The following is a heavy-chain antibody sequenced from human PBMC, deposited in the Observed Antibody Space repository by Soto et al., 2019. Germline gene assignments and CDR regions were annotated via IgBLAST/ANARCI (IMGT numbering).Heavy chain of an antibody. D-gene: IGHD3-22*01. V-gene: IGHV4-59*01. CDR1: GASITSSY. CDR3: ARGYYDSRGQSNTFDV. CDR2: VYYTGST. J-gene: IGHJ3*01. Sequence: SETLSLTCTVSGASITSSYWSWIRQSPGKGLQWVGYVYYTGSTNYHPSLRSRVSISLDTSKSQISLRLTSVTAADTAIYYCARGYYDSRGQSNTFDVWGQGKMVT.